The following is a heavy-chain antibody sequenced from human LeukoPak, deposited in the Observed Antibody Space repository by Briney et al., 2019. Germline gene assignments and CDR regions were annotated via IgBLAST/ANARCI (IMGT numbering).Heavy chain of an antibody. CDR2: INHSGST. Sequence: SETLSLTRAVYGGSFSGYYWSWIRQPPGKGLEWIGEINHSGSTNYNPSLKSRVTISVDTSKNQFSLKLSSVTAADTAVYYCARRTYSYGPPFDYWGQGTLVTVSS. CDR1: GGSFSGYY. V-gene: IGHV4-34*01. CDR3: ARRTYSYGPPFDY. D-gene: IGHD5-18*01. J-gene: IGHJ4*02.